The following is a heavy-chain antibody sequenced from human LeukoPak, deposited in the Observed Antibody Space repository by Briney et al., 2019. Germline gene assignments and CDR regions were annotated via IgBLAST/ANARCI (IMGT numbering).Heavy chain of an antibody. V-gene: IGHV4-31*03. CDR2: IYYSGST. Sequence: PSETLSLTCTVSGGSISSGGYYWSWIRQHPGKGLEWIGYIYYSGSTYYNPSLKSRVTISVDTSKNQFSLKLSSVTAADTAVYYCARDRITNDAFDIWGQGTMVTVSS. D-gene: IGHD3-10*01. CDR3: ARDRITNDAFDI. CDR1: GGSISSGGYY. J-gene: IGHJ3*02.